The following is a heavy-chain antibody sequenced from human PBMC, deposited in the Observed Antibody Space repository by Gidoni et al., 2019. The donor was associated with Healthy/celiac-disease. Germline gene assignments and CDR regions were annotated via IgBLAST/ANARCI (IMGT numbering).Heavy chain of an antibody. D-gene: IGHD3-10*01. V-gene: IGHV3-48*01. CDR3: ASLPLYGSGSYYMGYFDY. J-gene: IGHJ4*02. Sequence: EVQLVESGGGLVQPGGSLRLSCAASGFTFSSDSMTWVRQAPGKGLDWVSYISSSSSNIYYADSVKGRFTISRDNAKNSLYLQMNSLRAEDTAVYYCASLPLYGSGSYYMGYFDYWGQGTLVTVSS. CDR1: GFTFSSDS. CDR2: ISSSSSNI.